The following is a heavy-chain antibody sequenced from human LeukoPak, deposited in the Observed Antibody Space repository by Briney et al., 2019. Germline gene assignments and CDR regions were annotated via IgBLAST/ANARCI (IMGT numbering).Heavy chain of an antibody. CDR2: ISSSSSYI. CDR3: ARDKNYYDSSGALPH. D-gene: IGHD3-22*01. CDR1: GFTFSGYS. Sequence: PGGSLRLSCAASGFTFSGYSMNWVRQAPGKGLEWVSSISSSSSYIYYADSVKGRFTISRDNAKNTLYLQMNSLRAEDTAVYYCARDKNYYDSSGALPHWGQGTLVTVSS. J-gene: IGHJ1*01. V-gene: IGHV3-21*01.